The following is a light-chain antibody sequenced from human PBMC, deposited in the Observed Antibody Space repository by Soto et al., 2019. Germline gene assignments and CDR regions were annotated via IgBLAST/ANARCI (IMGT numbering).Light chain of an antibody. CDR3: LLSYTSGRV. CDR2: DTS. Sequence: QTVVTQEPSLTVSPGGTVTLTCGSSTGAVTSGHYPYWFQQKPGQAPRTLIYDTSDKHSWTPARFSGSLLGGKAALTLSGAQPEDEAEYFCLLSYTSGRVFGGGTKLTVL. CDR1: TGAVTSGHY. V-gene: IGLV7-46*01. J-gene: IGLJ3*02.